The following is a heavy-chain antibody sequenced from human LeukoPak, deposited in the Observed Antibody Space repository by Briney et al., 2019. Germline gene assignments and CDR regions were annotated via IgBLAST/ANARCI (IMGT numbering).Heavy chain of an antibody. J-gene: IGHJ4*02. Sequence: ASVKVSCKASGYTFTSYDINWVRQATGQGLEWMGWMNPNSGNTGYAQKLQGRVTMTRNTSISTAYMELSSLRSEDTAVYYCARGIETYYYDSSGYSPMTYLDYWGQGTLVTVSS. CDR1: GYTFTSYD. CDR3: ARGIETYYYDSSGYSPMTYLDY. V-gene: IGHV1-8*01. D-gene: IGHD3-22*01. CDR2: MNPNSGNT.